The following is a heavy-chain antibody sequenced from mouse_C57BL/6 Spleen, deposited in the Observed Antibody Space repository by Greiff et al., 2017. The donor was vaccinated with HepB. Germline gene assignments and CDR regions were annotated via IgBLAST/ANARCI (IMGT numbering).Heavy chain of an antibody. D-gene: IGHD3-3*01. J-gene: IGHJ2*01. Sequence: QVQLKESGPELVKPGASVKISCKASGYAFSSSWMNWVKQRPGKGLEWIGRIYPGDGDTNYNGKFKGKATLTADKSSSTAYMQLSSLTSEDSAVYFCARHGLGDYFDYWGQGTTLTVSS. V-gene: IGHV1-82*01. CDR2: IYPGDGDT. CDR1: GYAFSSSW. CDR3: ARHGLGDYFDY.